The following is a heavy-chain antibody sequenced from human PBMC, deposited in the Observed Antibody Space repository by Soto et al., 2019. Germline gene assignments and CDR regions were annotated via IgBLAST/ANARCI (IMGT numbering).Heavy chain of an antibody. D-gene: IGHD5-12*01. CDR2: ISSSSSTI. Sequence: GGSLRLSCAASVFTFSSYSMNLVRQAPGKGLEWVSYISSSSSTIYYADSVKGRFTISRDNAKNSLYLQMNSLRDEDTAVYYCAGAIVSPNYYGMDVWGQGTTVNVSS. CDR3: AGAIVSPNYYGMDV. CDR1: VFTFSSYS. V-gene: IGHV3-48*02. J-gene: IGHJ6*02.